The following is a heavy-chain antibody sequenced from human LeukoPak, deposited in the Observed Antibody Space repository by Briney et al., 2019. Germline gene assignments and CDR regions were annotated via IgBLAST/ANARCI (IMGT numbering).Heavy chain of an antibody. V-gene: IGHV3-30-3*01. J-gene: IGHJ4*02. CDR1: GFTFSSYA. CDR3: ARPVIRFLEWSFDY. CDR2: ISYDGSNK. D-gene: IGHD3-3*01. Sequence: GGSLRLSCAASGFTFSSYAMHWVRQAPGKGLEWVAVISYDGSNKYYADSVKGRFTISRDNSKNTLYLQMNSLRAEDTAVYYCARPVIRFLEWSFDYWGQGTLVTVS.